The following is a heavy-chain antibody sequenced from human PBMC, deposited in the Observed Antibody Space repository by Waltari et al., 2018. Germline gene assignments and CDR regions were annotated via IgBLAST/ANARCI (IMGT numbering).Heavy chain of an antibody. CDR2: VYYTGKT. V-gene: IGHV4-39*02. CDR1: GDSMRTTNYY. J-gene: IGHJ5*02. Sequence: QVQESGPGLVKTSETLSLTCTVSGDSMRTTNYYWAWVRQSPERGLEWLGSVYYTGKTWYNPSLDSRVSLSVDSSKSLFSLRLRSLTAADPAVYFCTKSGNSYTNSNFFDPWGQGLLVTVSS. CDR3: TKSGNSYTNSNFFDP. D-gene: IGHD6-25*01.